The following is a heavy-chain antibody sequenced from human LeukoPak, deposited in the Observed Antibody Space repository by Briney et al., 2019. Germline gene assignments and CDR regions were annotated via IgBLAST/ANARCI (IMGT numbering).Heavy chain of an antibody. CDR3: AKLGLWPRPYYFDY. CDR1: GFTFSSYA. V-gene: IGHV3-23*01. D-gene: IGHD2-21*01. J-gene: IGHJ4*02. CDR2: ISGSGSSK. Sequence: GGSLRLSCAASGFTFSSYAMSWVRQAPGKGLEWVSAISGSGSSKYYADSVKGRFTISRDNSKNTLYLQMNSLRAEDTAVYYCAKLGLWPRPYYFDYWGQGTLVTVSS.